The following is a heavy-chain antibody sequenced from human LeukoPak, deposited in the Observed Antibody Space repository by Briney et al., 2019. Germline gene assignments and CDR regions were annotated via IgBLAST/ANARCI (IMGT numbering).Heavy chain of an antibody. V-gene: IGHV1-2*02. J-gene: IGHJ4*02. D-gene: IGHD3-3*01. Sequence: ASVKVSCKASGYTFTGYYMHWVRQAPGQGLEWMGWINPKSGGTNYAQKFQGRVTMNRDTSISTAYMEMSRLRSDDTAVYYCARAITIFGVVTRGAFDYWGQGTLVTVSS. CDR1: GYTFTGYY. CDR2: INPKSGGT. CDR3: ARAITIFGVVTRGAFDY.